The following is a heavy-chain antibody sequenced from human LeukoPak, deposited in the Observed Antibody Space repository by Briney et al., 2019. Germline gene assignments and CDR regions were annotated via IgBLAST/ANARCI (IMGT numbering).Heavy chain of an antibody. CDR1: GFTFSNAW. J-gene: IGHJ4*02. D-gene: IGHD2/OR15-2a*01. CDR2: IKSKTDGGTT. Sequence: GGSLRLSCAASGFTFSNAWMSWVRQAPGKGLEWVGRIKSKTDGGTTDYAAPVKGRFTISRDDSKNTLYLQMNSLKTEDTAVYYCTIDRVYVAPLDYWGQGTLVTVSS. CDR3: TIDRVYVAPLDY. V-gene: IGHV3-15*01.